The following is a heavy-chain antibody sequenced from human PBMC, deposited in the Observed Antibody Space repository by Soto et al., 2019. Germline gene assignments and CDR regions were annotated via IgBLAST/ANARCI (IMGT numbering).Heavy chain of an antibody. V-gene: IGHV4-59*01. CDR1: GGSISSYY. J-gene: IGHJ6*02. D-gene: IGHD3-10*01. Sequence: SETLSLTCTVSGGSISSYYWSWIRQPPGKGLEWIGYIYYSGSTNYNPSLKSRVTISVDTSKNQFSLKLSSVTAADTAVYYCARGDFGGYYYGMDVWGQGTTVTVSS. CDR3: ARGDFGGYYYGMDV. CDR2: IYYSGST.